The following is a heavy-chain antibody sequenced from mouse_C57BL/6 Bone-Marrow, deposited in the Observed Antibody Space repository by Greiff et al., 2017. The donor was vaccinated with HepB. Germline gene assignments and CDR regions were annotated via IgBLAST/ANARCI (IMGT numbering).Heavy chain of an antibody. CDR3: ARGGNWDFDY. V-gene: IGHV5-17*01. J-gene: IGHJ2*01. D-gene: IGHD4-1*01. CDR1: GFTFSDYG. Sequence: DVKLVESGGGLVKPGGSLKLSCAASGFTFSDYGMHWVRQAPEKGLEWVAYISSGSSTIYYADTVKGRFTISRDNAKNTLFLQMTSLRSEDTAMYYCARGGNWDFDYWGQGTTLTVSS. CDR2: ISSGSSTI.